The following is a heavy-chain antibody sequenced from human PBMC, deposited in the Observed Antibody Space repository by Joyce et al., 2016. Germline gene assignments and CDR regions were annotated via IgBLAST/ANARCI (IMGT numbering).Heavy chain of an antibody. Sequence: QITLKESGPTVVKPTQSLTLTCTFSGFSLSTSGVGVAWIRHPPGKALEWLALIYWDDDKKSSPSLDNRVTIIKDTAKNQVVLTINNMDPVDTATYFCAHRLPAAADGPDSFDVWGPGTMVTVSS. CDR2: IYWDDDK. D-gene: IGHD6-13*01. CDR3: AHRLPAAADGPDSFDV. CDR1: GFSLSTSGVG. J-gene: IGHJ3*01. V-gene: IGHV2-5*02.